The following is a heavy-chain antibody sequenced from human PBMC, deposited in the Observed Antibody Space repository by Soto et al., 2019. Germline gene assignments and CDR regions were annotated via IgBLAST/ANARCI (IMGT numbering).Heavy chain of an antibody. CDR3: AREGHGDYATNNWFDP. Sequence: PGGSLRLSCAASGFTFSSYWMSWVRQAPGKGLEWVANIKQDGSEKYYVDSVKGRFTISRDNAKNSLYLQMNSLRAEDTAVYYCAREGHGDYATNNWFDPWGQGTQVTVSS. D-gene: IGHD4-17*01. J-gene: IGHJ5*02. CDR1: GFTFSSYW. V-gene: IGHV3-7*03. CDR2: IKQDGSEK.